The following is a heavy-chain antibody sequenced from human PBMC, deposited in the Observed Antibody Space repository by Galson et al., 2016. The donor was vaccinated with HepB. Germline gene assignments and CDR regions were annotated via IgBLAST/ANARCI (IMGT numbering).Heavy chain of an antibody. Sequence: SLRLSCAASGFTFDDYTMHWVRQALGKGLEWVSLISWDGGFSYYADSVKGRFTISRDNSKNSLYLQMNSLRSEDTALYYCAGVRTRYYYESWGQGTLVTVSS. CDR2: ISWDGGFS. CDR1: GFTFDDYT. V-gene: IGHV3-43*01. J-gene: IGHJ4*02. D-gene: IGHD3-3*01. CDR3: AGVRTRYYYES.